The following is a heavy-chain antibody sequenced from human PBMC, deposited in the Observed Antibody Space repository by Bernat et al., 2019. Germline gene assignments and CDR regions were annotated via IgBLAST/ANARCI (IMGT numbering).Heavy chain of an antibody. CDR2: IYYSGYT. CDR1: GGSISSSSYY. CDR3: ARLRRGSAGAFGVVMDS. D-gene: IGHD3-3*01. V-gene: IGHV4-39*01. J-gene: IGHJ4*02. Sequence: QLQLQESGPGLVKPSETLSLTCTVSGGSISSSSYYWGWIRQPPGKGLEWIGSIYYSGYTYYNPSLRSRGTISVRPSKNQFSLKVIFVAAADSAGYYCARLRRGSAGAFGVVMDSWGQGTLVIVSS.